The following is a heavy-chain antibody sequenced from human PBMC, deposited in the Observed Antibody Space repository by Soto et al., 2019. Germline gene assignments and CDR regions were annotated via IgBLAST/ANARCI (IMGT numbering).Heavy chain of an antibody. V-gene: IGHV1-46*01. D-gene: IGHD3-10*01. CDR3: ARVPRFGYGGTLPFFDY. CDR2: INPSGGST. CDR1: GYTFTSYY. Sequence: GASVKVSCKASGYTFTSYYMHWVRQAPGQGLEWMGIINPSGGSTSYAQKFQGRVTMTRDTSTSTVYMELSSLRSEDTAVYYCARVPRFGYGGTLPFFDYWGQGTLVTVSS. J-gene: IGHJ4*02.